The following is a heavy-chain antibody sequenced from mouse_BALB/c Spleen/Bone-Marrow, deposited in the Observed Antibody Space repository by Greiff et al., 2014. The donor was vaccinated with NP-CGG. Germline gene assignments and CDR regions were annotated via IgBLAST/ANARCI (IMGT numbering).Heavy chain of an antibody. CDR3: ARTPWFAY. CDR1: GYAFSSYW. CDR2: IYPGDGDT. Sequence: VQVVESXAELVRPGSSVKISCKASGYAFSSYWMNWVRQRPGQGLEWIGQIYPGDGDTNYNGKFKGKATLTADRSSSTAYMQLSSLTSEDSAVYFCARTPWFAYWGQGTLVTVSA. J-gene: IGHJ3*01. V-gene: IGHV1-80*01.